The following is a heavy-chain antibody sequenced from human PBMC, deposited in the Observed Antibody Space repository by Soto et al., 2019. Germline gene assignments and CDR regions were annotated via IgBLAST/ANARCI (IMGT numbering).Heavy chain of an antibody. J-gene: IGHJ4*02. CDR3: AIRASYYDSSGYFDY. CDR1: GFTFSSYW. CDR2: INSDGSST. V-gene: IGHV3-74*01. Sequence: GGSLRLSCAASGFTFSSYWMHWVRQAPGKGLVWVSRINSDGSSTSYADSVKGRFTISRDNAKNTLYLEMNSLRAEDTAVYYCAIRASYYDSSGYFDYWGQGTLVTVSS. D-gene: IGHD3-22*01.